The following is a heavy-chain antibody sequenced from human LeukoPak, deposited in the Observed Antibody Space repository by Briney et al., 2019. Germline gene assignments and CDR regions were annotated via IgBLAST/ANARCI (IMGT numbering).Heavy chain of an antibody. V-gene: IGHV1-69*06. CDR2: IIPIFGTA. J-gene: IGHJ4*02. Sequence: SVKVSCKASGYTFTNYGISWVRQAPGQGLEWMGGIIPIFGTANYAQKFQGRVTITAGKSTSTAYMELSSLRSEDTAVYYCARASGIAAAGTARTPFDYWGQGTLVTASS. D-gene: IGHD6-13*01. CDR1: GYTFTNYG. CDR3: ARASGIAAAGTARTPFDY.